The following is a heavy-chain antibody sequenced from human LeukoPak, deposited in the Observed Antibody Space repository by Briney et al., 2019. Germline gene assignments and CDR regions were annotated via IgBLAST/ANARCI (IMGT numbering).Heavy chain of an antibody. J-gene: IGHJ4*02. V-gene: IGHV5-51*01. D-gene: IGHD1-26*01. CDR2: IYPGDSDT. Sequence: KVGESLKISCKGSGYSFTSYWIGWVRQMPGKGLEWMGIIYPGDSDTRYSPSFQGQVTISADKSISTAYLQWSSLKASDTAMYYCARLVSPSEGPVGATTFDYWGQGTLVTVSS. CDR1: GYSFTSYW. CDR3: ARLVSPSEGPVGATTFDY.